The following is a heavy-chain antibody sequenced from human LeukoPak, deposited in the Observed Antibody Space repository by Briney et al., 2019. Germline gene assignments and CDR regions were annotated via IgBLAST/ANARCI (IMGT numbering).Heavy chain of an antibody. CDR1: GFRFSIFA. Sequence: PGGSLRLSCAASGFRFSIFAMSWVRQAPGKGLEWVSSISASAGTTYYADSVKGRFGISRNNSIDTLYLEIDDLGAEDTATYYCAKDGYSSGWSNFRYFDHWGQGILVTVSS. V-gene: IGHV3-23*01. CDR2: ISASAGTT. J-gene: IGHJ4*02. D-gene: IGHD6-19*01. CDR3: AKDGYSSGWSNFRYFDH.